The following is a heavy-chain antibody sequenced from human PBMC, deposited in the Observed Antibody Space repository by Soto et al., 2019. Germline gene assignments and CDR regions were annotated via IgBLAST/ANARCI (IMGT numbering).Heavy chain of an antibody. CDR2: ITTYNGNT. Sequence: GASVKVSCKASGYTVTSYDINWVRQATGQGLEWMGWITTYNGNTEYAQKFQGRVTMTTDASTSTAYMELGSLRSDDTAIYYCARALTGYGMDVWGQGTTVTVSS. CDR1: GYTVTSYD. CDR3: ARALTGYGMDV. V-gene: IGHV1-18*01. J-gene: IGHJ6*02.